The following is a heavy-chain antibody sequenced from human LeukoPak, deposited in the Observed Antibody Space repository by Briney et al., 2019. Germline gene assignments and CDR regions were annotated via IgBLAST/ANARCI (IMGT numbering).Heavy chain of an antibody. CDR1: GFTFSSYA. V-gene: IGHV3-30*04. J-gene: IGHJ4*02. Sequence: GGSLRLSCAASGFTFSSYAMHWVRQAPGKGLEWVAVISHDGSNKYYADSVKGRFTISRDNSKNTLYLQMNSLRAEDTAVYYGARGSGIVGAITQVFDYWGQGTLVTVSS. CDR2: ISHDGSNK. D-gene: IGHD1-26*01. CDR3: ARGSGIVGAITQVFDY.